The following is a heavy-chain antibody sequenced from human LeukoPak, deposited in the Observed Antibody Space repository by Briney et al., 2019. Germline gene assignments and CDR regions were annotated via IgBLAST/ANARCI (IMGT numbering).Heavy chain of an antibody. J-gene: IGHJ4*02. Sequence: SETLSLTCTVSGYSISSGYYWGWIRQPPGKGLEWIGSIYHSGSTYYNPSLKSRVTISVDTSKNQFSLKLSSVTAADTAVYYCARLGVRGVIVDYWGQGTLVTVSS. CDR3: ARLGVRGVIVDY. CDR1: GYSISSGYY. V-gene: IGHV4-38-2*02. CDR2: IYHSGST. D-gene: IGHD3-10*01.